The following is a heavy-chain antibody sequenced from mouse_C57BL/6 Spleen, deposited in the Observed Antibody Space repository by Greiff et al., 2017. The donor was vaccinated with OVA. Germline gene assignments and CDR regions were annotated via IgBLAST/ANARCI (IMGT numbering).Heavy chain of an antibody. CDR3: ARSPAWFAY. CDR1: GFTFSSYT. Sequence: VKLVESGGGLVKPGGSLKLSCAASGFTFSSYTMSWVRQTPEKRLEWVATISGGGGNTYYPDSVKGRFTISRDNAKNTLYLQMSSLRSEDTALYYCARSPAWFAYWGQGTLVTVSA. J-gene: IGHJ3*01. V-gene: IGHV5-9*01. CDR2: ISGGGGNT.